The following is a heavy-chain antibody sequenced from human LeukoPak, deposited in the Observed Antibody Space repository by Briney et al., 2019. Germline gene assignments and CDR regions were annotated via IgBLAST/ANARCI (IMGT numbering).Heavy chain of an antibody. V-gene: IGHV4-59*08. Sequence: SETLSLTCTVSGGSINSYYWSYVRQPPGKGLEWIAYIYYSGSSSYNPSLRSRVTISVDTSKHQFSLKLSSVTAADTAVYYCARHEIAAAGANAFDIWGQGTVVTVSS. D-gene: IGHD6-13*01. J-gene: IGHJ3*02. CDR1: GGSINSYY. CDR2: IYYSGSS. CDR3: ARHEIAAAGANAFDI.